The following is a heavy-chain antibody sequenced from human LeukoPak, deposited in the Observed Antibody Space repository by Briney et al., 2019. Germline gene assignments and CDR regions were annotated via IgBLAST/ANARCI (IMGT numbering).Heavy chain of an antibody. D-gene: IGHD3-22*01. Sequence: QSGGSLRLSCAASGFTVGSNYLSWVRQAPGKGLEWVSTIYTGGNTYYAASVKGRFTISRDFSKNTVFLHMNSLRTEDTAMYYCARGDDSGYYDYFDYWGQGALVTVSS. CDR3: ARGDDSGYYDYFDY. V-gene: IGHV3-53*01. CDR1: GFTVGSNY. J-gene: IGHJ4*02. CDR2: IYTGGNT.